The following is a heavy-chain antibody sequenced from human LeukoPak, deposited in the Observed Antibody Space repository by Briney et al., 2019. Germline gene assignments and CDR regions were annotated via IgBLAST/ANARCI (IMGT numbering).Heavy chain of an antibody. J-gene: IGHJ4*02. CDR1: GFTFSSYG. V-gene: IGHV3-33*06. CDR3: AKALYYGGYFDY. Sequence: GGSLRLSCAASGFTFSSYGMHWVRQAPGKGLEWVAVIWYDGSNKYYADSVKGRFTISRDNSKNTLYLQMNSLRAEDTAVYYCAKALYYGGYFDYWGQGTLVTVSS. D-gene: IGHD3-3*01. CDR2: IWYDGSNK.